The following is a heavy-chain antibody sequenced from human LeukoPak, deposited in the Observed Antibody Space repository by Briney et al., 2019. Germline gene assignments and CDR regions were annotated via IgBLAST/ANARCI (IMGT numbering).Heavy chain of an antibody. CDR1: GGSFSGYY. CDR3: ARLHPLRRGHYYYYMDV. D-gene: IGHD4-17*01. J-gene: IGHJ6*03. V-gene: IGHV4-34*01. Sequence: PSETLSLTCTVYGGSFSGYYWSWIRQPPGKGLEWIGEINHSGSTNYNPSLKSRVTISVDTSKNQFSLKLSSVTAADTAVYYCARLHPLRRGHYYYYMDVWGKVTTVTVSS. CDR2: INHSGST.